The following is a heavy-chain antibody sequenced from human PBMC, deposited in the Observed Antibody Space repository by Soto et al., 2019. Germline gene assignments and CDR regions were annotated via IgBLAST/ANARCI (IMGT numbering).Heavy chain of an antibody. CDR1: GYTFTNFG. CDR3: ARGATSIDY. J-gene: IGHJ4*02. CDR2: ISAYNGNT. V-gene: IGHV1-18*01. Sequence: QVQLVQSGAEVKKPGASVKVSCKASGYTFTNFGISWVRQAPGQGLEWMGWISAYNGNTNYAQNFQGRVTMNTETPTSTAYMELSSLSSADTAVYYCARGATSIDYWGQGTLVTVSS.